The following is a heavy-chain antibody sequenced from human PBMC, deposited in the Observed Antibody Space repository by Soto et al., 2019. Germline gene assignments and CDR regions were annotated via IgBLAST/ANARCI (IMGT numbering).Heavy chain of an antibody. D-gene: IGHD2-21*02. CDR2: INPSGGHT. J-gene: IGHJ4*02. CDR1: GNTFTNYY. CDR3: ARGGHVVVVTAAFDY. V-gene: IGHV1-46*01. Sequence: QVQLMQSGAEVKKPGASVKVSCKAPGNTFTNYYIHWVRQAPGQGLEWMGTINPSGGHTTYAQKFLGRVTXTXXXSXXTLYMELTSRRSEDTAVYYCARGGHVVVVTAAFDYWGQGTLVTVSS.